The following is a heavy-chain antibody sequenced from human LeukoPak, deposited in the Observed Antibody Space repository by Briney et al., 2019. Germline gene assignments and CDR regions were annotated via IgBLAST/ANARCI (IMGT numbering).Heavy chain of an antibody. CDR3: AKTFIAVANPIDY. CDR1: RFTFSGYA. D-gene: IGHD6-19*01. CDR2: ISGGGTST. V-gene: IGHV3-23*01. J-gene: IGHJ4*02. Sequence: PGGSLRLSCAASRFTFSGYAMSWVRQAPGKGLEWVSVISGGGTSTYYADSVKGRFTISKDNSRNTLYLQMNSLRAEDTAVYYCAKTFIAVANPIDYWGQGTLVTVSS.